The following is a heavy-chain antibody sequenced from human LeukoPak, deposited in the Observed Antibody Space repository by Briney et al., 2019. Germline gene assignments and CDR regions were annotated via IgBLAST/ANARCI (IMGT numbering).Heavy chain of an antibody. D-gene: IGHD3-3*01. CDR2: IYYRGST. J-gene: IGHJ5*02. V-gene: IGHV4-39*01. Sequence: SQTLSLTCPVYGGSISSSTYYWGWIRQPPGKGLEWIGTIYYRGSTYYNPSLKSRVTISVDTSKNQFSLKLTSVTAADTAVYYCARLGRTYYDFWSGPWGQGTLVTVSS. CDR1: GGSISSSTYY. CDR3: ARLGRTYYDFWSGP.